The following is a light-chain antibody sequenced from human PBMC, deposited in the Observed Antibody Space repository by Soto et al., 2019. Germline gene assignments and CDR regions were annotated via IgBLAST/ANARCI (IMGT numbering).Light chain of an antibody. Sequence: DIHMTQSPSSLSASVRARVTITCRASQGISNYLAWYQQKPGKVPKLLIYSASTLQSGVPSRFSGSGSGTDFTLTISSLQPEDVATYYCQKYDSAPWTFGQGTKVEIK. CDR2: SAS. CDR3: QKYDSAPWT. CDR1: QGISNY. J-gene: IGKJ1*01. V-gene: IGKV1-27*01.